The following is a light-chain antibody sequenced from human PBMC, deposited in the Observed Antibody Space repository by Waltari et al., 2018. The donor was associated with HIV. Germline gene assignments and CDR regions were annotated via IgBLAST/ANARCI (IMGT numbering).Light chain of an antibody. V-gene: IGLV9-49*01. CDR1: SGYSHYQ. CDR2: VGTGGIVG. CDR3: GADHGSGSNFVSV. Sequence: QPVLTQPPSASASLGASVTLTCTLSSGYSHYQVDWYQQKPGKGPRFVMRVGTGGIVGSKGDGIPDRFSVLGSGLNRSLTIKNIQEEDESVYHCGADHGSGSNFVSVFGGGTKLTVL. J-gene: IGLJ2*01.